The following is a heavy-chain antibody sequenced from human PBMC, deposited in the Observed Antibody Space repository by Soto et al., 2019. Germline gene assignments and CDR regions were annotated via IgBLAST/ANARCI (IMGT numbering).Heavy chain of an antibody. D-gene: IGHD2-2*01. CDR1: GGSISSGGYY. CDR3: ARGFIVLVPAASGMDV. J-gene: IGHJ6*02. V-gene: IGHV4-31*03. CDR2: IYYRGST. Sequence: QVQLQESGPGLVKPSQTLSLTCTVSGGSISSGGYYWSWIRQHPGKGLEWIGYIYYRGSTYYNPSIKSRVTISVDTSKNQFSLKLSSVTAADTAVYYCARGFIVLVPAASGMDVWGQGTTVTVSS.